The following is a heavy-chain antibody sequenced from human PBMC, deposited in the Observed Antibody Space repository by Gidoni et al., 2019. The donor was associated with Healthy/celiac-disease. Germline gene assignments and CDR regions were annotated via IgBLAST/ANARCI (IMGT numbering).Heavy chain of an antibody. D-gene: IGHD2-15*01. Sequence: QVQLVQSGAEVKKPGSSVKVSCKASGGTFSSYAISWVRQAPGQGLEWMGGIIPIFGTANYAQKFQGRVTITADESTSTAYMELSSLRSEDTAVYYCAAYCSGGSCHKGAYYYYGMDVWGQGTTVTVSS. J-gene: IGHJ6*02. CDR2: IIPIFGTA. CDR3: AAYCSGGSCHKGAYYYYGMDV. CDR1: GGTFSSYA. V-gene: IGHV1-69*01.